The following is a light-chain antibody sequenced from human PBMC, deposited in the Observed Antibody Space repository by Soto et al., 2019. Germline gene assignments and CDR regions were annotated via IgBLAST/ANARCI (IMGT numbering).Light chain of an antibody. V-gene: IGLV1-40*01. CDR2: GGN. Sequence: QSALTQPPSVSGAPGLRVTISCTGSSSNIGSGYGVHWYQQLPGAGPKLLIFGGNNRPSGVPDRFSGSRSGTSASLATTGLQAEDEADYYCQSYDTTLSVYVFGTGTKVTV. CDR1: SSNIGSGYG. J-gene: IGLJ1*01. CDR3: QSYDTTLSVYV.